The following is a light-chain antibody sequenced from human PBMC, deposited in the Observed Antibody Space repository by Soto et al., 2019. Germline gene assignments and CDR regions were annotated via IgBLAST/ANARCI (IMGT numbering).Light chain of an antibody. Sequence: QAVVTQEPSLTVSPGGTVTLTCGSNTGPVTSAHYPYWFQQKPGQAPRTLIYDTDNKQSWTPARFSGSLLGGKAALTLSGAQPEDEAEYYCLLSYSGARVFGGGTKLTVL. V-gene: IGLV7-46*01. CDR2: DTD. CDR3: LLSYSGARV. CDR1: TGPVTSAHY. J-gene: IGLJ2*01.